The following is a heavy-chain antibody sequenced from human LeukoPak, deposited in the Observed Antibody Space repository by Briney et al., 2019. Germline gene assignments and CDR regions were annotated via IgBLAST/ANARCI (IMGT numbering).Heavy chain of an antibody. D-gene: IGHD6-13*01. CDR2: ISGSGGST. Sequence: QPGGSLRLSCAASGFTFSSYAMSWVRQAPGKGLEWVSAISGSGGSTYYADSVKGRFTISRDNSKNTLYLQMNSLRAEDTAVYYCAKDGGSSWYYYYYYMDVWGKGTTVTVSS. V-gene: IGHV3-23*01. CDR1: GFTFSSYA. J-gene: IGHJ6*03. CDR3: AKDGGSSWYYYYYYMDV.